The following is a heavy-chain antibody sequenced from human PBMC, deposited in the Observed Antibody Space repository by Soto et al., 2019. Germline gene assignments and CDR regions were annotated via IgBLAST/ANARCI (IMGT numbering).Heavy chain of an antibody. CDR1: GFTFNNHF. CDR3: SCIRATFGY. Sequence: EVQLVESGGGLVQPGGSLRLSCAASGFTFNNHFMDWVSKAPGKGLEWVGRIQNKALGYITEYGASKDCRVSISRDDSMNSLYVQVNRLKAEDSAVSFCSCIRATFGYWGPGTLVTCSS. J-gene: IGHJ4*02. V-gene: IGHV3-72*01. D-gene: IGHD3-16*01. CDR2: IQNKALGYIT.